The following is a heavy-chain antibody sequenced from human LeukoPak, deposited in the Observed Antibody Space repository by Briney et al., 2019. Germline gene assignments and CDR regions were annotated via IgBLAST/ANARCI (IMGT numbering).Heavy chain of an antibody. CDR2: IKQDGSEK. D-gene: IGHD2-2*01. J-gene: IGHJ6*03. V-gene: IGHV3-7*03. CDR3: ARGGYCSSTSCYFTGGYYYYYYMDV. Sequence: PGGSLRLSCSASGFTFSSYWMSWVRQAPGKGLEWVANIKQDGSEKYYVDSVKGRFTISRDNAKNSLSLQMNSLRAEDTALYHCARGGYCSSTSCYFTGGYYYYYYMDVWGKGTTVTVSS. CDR1: GFTFSSYW.